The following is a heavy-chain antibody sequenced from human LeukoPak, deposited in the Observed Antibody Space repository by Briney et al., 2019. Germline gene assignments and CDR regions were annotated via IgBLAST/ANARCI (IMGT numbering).Heavy chain of an antibody. CDR1: GGSFSGYY. D-gene: IGHD3-16*02. V-gene: IGHV4-34*01. CDR2: INHSGST. CDR3: ARVGDYVWGSYRLSYYFDY. Sequence: SETLSLTRAVYGGSFSGYYWSWIRQPPGKGLEWIGEINHSGSTNYNPSLKSRVTISVGTSKNQFSLKLSSVTAADTAVYYCARVGDYVWGSYRLSYYFDYWGQGTLVTVSS. J-gene: IGHJ4*02.